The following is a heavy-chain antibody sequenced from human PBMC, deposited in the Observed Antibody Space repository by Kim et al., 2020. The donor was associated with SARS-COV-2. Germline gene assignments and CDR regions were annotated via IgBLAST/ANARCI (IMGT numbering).Heavy chain of an antibody. CDR3: ARADYGSGSYYGAFDI. Sequence: SETLSFTCTVSGGSISSGDYYWSWIRQPPGKGLEWIGYIYYSGSTYYNPSLKSRVTISVDTSKNQFSLKLSSVTAADTAVYYCARADYGSGSYYGAFDIWGQETMVTVSS. J-gene: IGHJ3*02. D-gene: IGHD3-10*01. CDR1: GGSISSGDYY. V-gene: IGHV4-30-4*01. CDR2: IYYSGST.